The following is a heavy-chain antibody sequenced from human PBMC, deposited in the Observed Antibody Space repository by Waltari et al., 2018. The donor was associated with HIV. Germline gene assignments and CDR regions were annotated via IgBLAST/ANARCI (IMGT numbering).Heavy chain of an antibody. Sequence: EVQLVESGGGMVKPGGSLRLACAASGFTSRGFYMTWVRQAPGKGLEWVSSISGGSSFLSYADSMKGRFTISRDNAKSSLFLQMNSLRAEDTAVYFCARVNYQYAMDVWGQGTTVTVSS. CDR3: ARVNYQYAMDV. J-gene: IGHJ6*02. CDR1: GFTSRGFY. CDR2: ISGGSSFL. V-gene: IGHV3-21*01.